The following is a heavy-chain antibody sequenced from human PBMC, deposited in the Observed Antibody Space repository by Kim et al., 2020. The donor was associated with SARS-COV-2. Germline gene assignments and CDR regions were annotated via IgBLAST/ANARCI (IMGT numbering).Heavy chain of an antibody. Sequence: AGSGGGRFTISREDSKNTLYLRMNSLRAEDTAVYYCAKKEGSGPYWFYFDSWGQGTLVTVSS. CDR3: AKKEGSGPYWFYFDS. V-gene: IGHV3-23*01. D-gene: IGHD2-8*02. J-gene: IGHJ4*02.